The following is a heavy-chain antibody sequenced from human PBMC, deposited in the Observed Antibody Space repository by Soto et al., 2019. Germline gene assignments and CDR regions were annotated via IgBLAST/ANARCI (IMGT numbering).Heavy chain of an antibody. Sequence: GGSLRLSCAASGFTFSFYGMHWVRQAPGKGLEWVTGIWYDGSEKYYADSVQGRFTISRDNSKNTVYLQMNSLRDEDTAVYYCARQGYDSSGANFDCGGQGTQVTVSS. CDR2: IWYDGSEK. CDR3: ARQGYDSSGANFDC. J-gene: IGHJ4*02. V-gene: IGHV3-33*01. CDR1: GFTFSFYG. D-gene: IGHD3-22*01.